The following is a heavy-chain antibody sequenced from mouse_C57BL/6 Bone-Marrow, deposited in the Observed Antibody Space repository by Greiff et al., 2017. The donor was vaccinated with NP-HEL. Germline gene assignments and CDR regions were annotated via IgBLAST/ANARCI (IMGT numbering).Heavy chain of an antibody. Sequence: EVQLQQSGPELVKPGASVKIPCKASGYTFTDYNKDWVKQSHGKSLEWIGDINPNNGGTIYNQKFKGKATLTVDKSSSTAYMELRSLTSEDTAVYYCARTAQVPFAYWGQGTLVTVSA. V-gene: IGHV1-18*01. D-gene: IGHD3-2*02. CDR3: ARTAQVPFAY. J-gene: IGHJ3*01. CDR1: GYTFTDYN. CDR2: INPNNGGT.